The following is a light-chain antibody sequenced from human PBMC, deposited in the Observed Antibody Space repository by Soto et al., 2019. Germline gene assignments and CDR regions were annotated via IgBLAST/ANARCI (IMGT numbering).Light chain of an antibody. CDR3: CSDAGSYTFGV. Sequence: QSVLTQPRSVSGSPGQSVTISCTGTSSDVGGYNYVSWYQQHPGKAPKLMIYDVSKRPSGVPDRFSGSKSGNTASLTISGLQAEDEADYYCCSDAGSYTFGVFGGGTKLTVL. V-gene: IGLV2-11*01. J-gene: IGLJ3*02. CDR2: DVS. CDR1: SSDVGGYNY.